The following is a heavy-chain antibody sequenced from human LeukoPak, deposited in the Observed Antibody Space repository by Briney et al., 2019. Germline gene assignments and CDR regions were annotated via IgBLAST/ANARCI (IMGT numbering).Heavy chain of an antibody. CDR1: GGSISSSNW. J-gene: IGHJ5*02. CDR3: ARHLIAVAADNWFDP. V-gene: IGHV4-4*02. CDR2: IYHSGST. Sequence: SETLSLTCAVSGGSISSSNWWSWVRQPPGKGLEWIGEIYHSGSTNYNPSLKSRVTISVDKSKNQFSLKLSSVTAADTAVYYCARHLIAVAADNWFDPWGQGTLVTVSS. D-gene: IGHD6-19*01.